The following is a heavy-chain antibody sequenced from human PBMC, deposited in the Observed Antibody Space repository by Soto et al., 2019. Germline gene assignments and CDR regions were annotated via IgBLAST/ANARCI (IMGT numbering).Heavy chain of an antibody. Sequence: EVQLLESGGGLVQPGGSLRLSCAASGFTFDIYAMSWVRQAPGKGLEWVSTIIGSGGTPYYADSVKGRFTISRDNSKNTLYVQMNRLRADDTAEYYCAKHSGYDLYYDMDVWGQGTTVTVSS. D-gene: IGHD5-12*01. CDR3: AKHSGYDLYYDMDV. V-gene: IGHV3-23*01. CDR1: GFTFDIYA. J-gene: IGHJ6*02. CDR2: IIGSGGTP.